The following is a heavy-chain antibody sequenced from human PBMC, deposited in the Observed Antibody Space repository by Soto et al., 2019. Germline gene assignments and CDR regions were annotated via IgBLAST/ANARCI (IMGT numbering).Heavy chain of an antibody. Sequence: QVQLVESGGGVVQPGRSLRLSCAASGFTFSSYGMHWVGQAPGKGLEWVAVIWYDGSNKYYADSVKGRFTISRDNSKNTLYLQMNSLRAEDTAVYYCARDVNTIWYWGQGTLVTVSS. CDR2: IWYDGSNK. CDR1: GFTFSSYG. CDR3: ARDVNTIWY. V-gene: IGHV3-33*01. D-gene: IGHD3-3*01. J-gene: IGHJ4*02.